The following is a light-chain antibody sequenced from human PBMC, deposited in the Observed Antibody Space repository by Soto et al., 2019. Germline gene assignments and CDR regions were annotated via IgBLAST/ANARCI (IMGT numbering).Light chain of an antibody. CDR2: ATS. Sequence: ETVLTQSPATLSLSPGERATLSCRASHSVSTNYLSWYQQKPGQAPRLLIFATSSRATGITDRFSGSGSETDVTLTIRRLQPEDGSVYYCQRYSGASLPCGGGTNVEIK. J-gene: IGKJ4*01. CDR3: QRYSGASLP. CDR1: HSVSTNY. V-gene: IGKV3-20*01.